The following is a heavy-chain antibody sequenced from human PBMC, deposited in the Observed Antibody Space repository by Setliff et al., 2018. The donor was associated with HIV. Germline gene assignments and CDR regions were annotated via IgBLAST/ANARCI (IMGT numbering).Heavy chain of an antibody. Sequence: PGGSLRLSCVASGFTLSSFWMSWVRQAPGKGLEWVANIKQDGSEKYYVDSVKGRFTISRDNAKNSLFLEMNSLRADDTAVYYCASGYHYDTSGNFDLPFGYWGQGTLVTVSS. V-gene: IGHV3-7*01. CDR2: IKQDGSEK. CDR3: ASGYHYDTSGNFDLPFGY. J-gene: IGHJ4*02. D-gene: IGHD3-22*01. CDR1: GFTLSSFW.